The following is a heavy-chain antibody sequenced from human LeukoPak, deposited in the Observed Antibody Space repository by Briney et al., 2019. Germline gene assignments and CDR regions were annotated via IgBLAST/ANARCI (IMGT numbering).Heavy chain of an antibody. CDR3: ARDATYYDFWSGHRGSAFDI. CDR2: ISAYNGNT. Sequence: ASVKVSCKASGYTLISYVISWVRQAPGQGLEWMGWISAYNGNTNYAQKLQGRVTMTTDTSTSTAYMELRSLRSDDTAVYYCARDATYYDFWSGHRGSAFDIWGQGTMVTVSS. D-gene: IGHD3-3*01. CDR1: GYTLISYV. J-gene: IGHJ3*02. V-gene: IGHV1-18*01.